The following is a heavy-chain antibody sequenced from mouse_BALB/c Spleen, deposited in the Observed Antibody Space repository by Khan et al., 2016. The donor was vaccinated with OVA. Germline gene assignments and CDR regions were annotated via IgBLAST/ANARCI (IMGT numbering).Heavy chain of an antibody. CDR3: ARSVYSSDSYAMDY. V-gene: IGHV3-2*02. CDR2: ISSTGST. Sequence: EVQLQESGPGLVKPSQSLSLTCTVTGYSITSDFAWNWIRQFPGNKLEWMGYISSTGSTSYSPSLKSRISITRDTSKNQFFLHLNSVTTADTSPFSCARSVYSSDSYAMDYWGQGTSVTVSS. J-gene: IGHJ4*01. D-gene: IGHD2-13*01. CDR1: GYSITSDFA.